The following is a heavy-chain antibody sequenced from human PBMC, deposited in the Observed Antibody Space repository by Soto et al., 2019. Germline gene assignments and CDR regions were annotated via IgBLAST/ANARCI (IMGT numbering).Heavy chain of an antibody. J-gene: IGHJ4*02. V-gene: IGHV4-30-4*01. CDR1: GGSISSGDYY. CDR3: ARVSTSSTHTVDY. Sequence: PSETLSLTCTVSGGSISSGDYYWSWIRQPPGKGLEWIGYIYYSGSTYYNPSLKSRVTISVDTSKNQFSLKLSSVTAADTAVYYCARVSTSSTHTVDYWGQGTLVTAPQ. D-gene: IGHD2-2*01. CDR2: IYYSGST.